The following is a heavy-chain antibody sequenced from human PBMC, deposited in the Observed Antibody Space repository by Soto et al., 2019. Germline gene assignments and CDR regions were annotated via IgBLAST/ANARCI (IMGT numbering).Heavy chain of an antibody. J-gene: IGHJ4*02. CDR3: MSSSSGWYDY. V-gene: IGHV3-64D*06. D-gene: IGHD6-19*01. CDR1: GFTFSNSA. Sequence: GGSLRLSCSASGFTFSNSAIHWVRQAPGKGLEYVSAISSNGVSTYYADSVKGRFSISRDSSTNTVFLQLSSLRPEDTAVYHCMSSSSGWYDYGGQRSLVT. CDR2: ISSNGVST.